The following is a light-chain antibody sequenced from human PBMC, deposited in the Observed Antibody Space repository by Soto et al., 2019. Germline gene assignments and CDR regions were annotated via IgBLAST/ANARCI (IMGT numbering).Light chain of an antibody. CDR2: LVS. Sequence: DVVLTQSPLSLPVTLGQPASISCRTRQSLQYKDGNTYLHWFQQRPGQSPRRLIYLVSNRDSGVTGTFSGSAGCTDFTLRLSRVEAEDVGVYYCMQNVYWTPYTFGQGTKVE. V-gene: IGKV2-30*01. CDR1: QSLQYKDGNTY. CDR3: MQNVYWTPYT. J-gene: IGKJ2*01.